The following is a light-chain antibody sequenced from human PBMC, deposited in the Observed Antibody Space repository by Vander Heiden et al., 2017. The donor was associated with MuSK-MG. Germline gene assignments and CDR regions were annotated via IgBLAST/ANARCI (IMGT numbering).Light chain of an antibody. CDR3: QQYNSYSRT. CDR2: KAS. J-gene: IGKJ1*01. Sequence: DIQITQFPSTLSASVGDRVTITCRASQSISDWLAWYQQKPGKAPKLLIYKASSLESGVPSRFSGSGSGTEFTLTISSLQPDDFATYYCQQYNSYSRTFGQGTKVEIK. CDR1: QSISDW. V-gene: IGKV1-5*03.